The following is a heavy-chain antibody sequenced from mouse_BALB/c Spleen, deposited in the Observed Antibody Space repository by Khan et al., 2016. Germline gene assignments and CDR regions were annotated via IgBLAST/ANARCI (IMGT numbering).Heavy chain of an antibody. D-gene: IGHD2-14*01. CDR2: IYPGDGDT. J-gene: IGHJ3*01. V-gene: IGHV1-80*01. CDR3: AGGTPLAY. CDR1: GYAFSSYW. Sequence: QVQLQQSGAELVRPGSSVKISCKASGYAFSSYWMNWVKQRPGQGLEWIGQIYPGDGDTHNNGKLKGKATLTADKSSSTAYMQLSRLTSEDSAVYFCAGGTPLAYWGQGTLVTVSA.